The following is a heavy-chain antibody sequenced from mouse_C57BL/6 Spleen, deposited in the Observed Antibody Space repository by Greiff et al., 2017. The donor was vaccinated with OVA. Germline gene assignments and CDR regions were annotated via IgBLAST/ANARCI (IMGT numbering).Heavy chain of an antibody. Sequence: DVKLQESGPGLVKPSQSLSLTCSVTGYSITSGYYWNWIRQFPGNKLEWMGYISYDGSNNYNPSLKNRISITRDTSKNQFFLKLNSVTTEDTATYYCARRAYDLFDYWGQGTTLTVSS. CDR3: ARRAYDLFDY. CDR2: ISYDGSN. CDR1: GYSITSGYY. J-gene: IGHJ2*01. V-gene: IGHV3-6*01. D-gene: IGHD2-3*01.